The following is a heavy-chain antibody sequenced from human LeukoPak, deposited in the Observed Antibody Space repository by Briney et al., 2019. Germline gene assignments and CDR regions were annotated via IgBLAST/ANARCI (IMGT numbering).Heavy chain of an antibody. J-gene: IGHJ4*02. D-gene: IGHD2-2*01. CDR3: ARDCSSTSCYQ. Sequence: SVKVSCKASGGTFSSYAISWVRQAPGQGLEWMGRIIPIFGTANYAQKLQGRVTMTTDTSTSTAYMELRSLRSDDTAVYYCARDCSSTSCYQWGQGTLVTVSS. CDR2: IIPIFGTA. V-gene: IGHV1-69*05. CDR1: GGTFSSYA.